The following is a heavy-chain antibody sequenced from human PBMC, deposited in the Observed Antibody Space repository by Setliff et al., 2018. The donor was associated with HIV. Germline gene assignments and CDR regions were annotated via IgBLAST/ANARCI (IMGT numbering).Heavy chain of an antibody. J-gene: IGHJ3*02. CDR1: AFTFSNYN. D-gene: IGHD3-3*01. CDR2: ISYDGNKK. Sequence: GGSLRLSCAASAFTFSNYNIHWVRQAPGNGLEWVAFISYDGNKKYYADSVKGRFTISRDKSKNTLYLQMDSLRTEDTAVYYCASSYPNYNYGNYDFWSGYYHDDAFDIWGQGTMVTVSS. V-gene: IGHV3-30*04. CDR3: ASSYPNYNYGNYDFWSGYYHDDAFDI.